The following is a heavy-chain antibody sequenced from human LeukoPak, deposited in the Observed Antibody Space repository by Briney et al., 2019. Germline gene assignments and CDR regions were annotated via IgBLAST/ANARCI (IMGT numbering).Heavy chain of an antibody. CDR3: AKMGHIVVVTATPWFYP. V-gene: IGHV3-23*01. J-gene: IGHJ5*02. Sequence: GGSLRLSCAASGFTFSNYAMSWVRQAPGKGLEWVSAISGSGGSTYYADSVKGRFTISRDNSKNTLYLQMNSLRAEDTAVYYCAKMGHIVVVTATPWFYPWGQGTLVTVSS. CDR1: GFTFSNYA. D-gene: IGHD2-21*02. CDR2: ISGSGGST.